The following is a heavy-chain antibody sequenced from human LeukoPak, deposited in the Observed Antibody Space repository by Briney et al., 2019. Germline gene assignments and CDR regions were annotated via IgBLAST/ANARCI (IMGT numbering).Heavy chain of an antibody. Sequence: GGSLRLSCAASGFTLSRYSMNWVRQAPGKGLEWVSSISSSSSYIYYADSVKGRFTISRDNAKNSLYLQMNSLRAEDTAVYYCARDWWGKLELPYWGQGTLVTVSS. J-gene: IGHJ4*02. D-gene: IGHD1-7*01. CDR2: ISSSSSYI. CDR1: GFTLSRYS. V-gene: IGHV3-21*04. CDR3: ARDWWGKLELPY.